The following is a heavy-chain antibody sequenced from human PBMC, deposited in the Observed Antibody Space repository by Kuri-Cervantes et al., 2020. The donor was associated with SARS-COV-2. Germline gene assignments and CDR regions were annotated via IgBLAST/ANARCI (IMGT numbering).Heavy chain of an antibody. V-gene: IGHV1-3*01. J-gene: IGHJ6*02. CDR2: INAGNGNT. D-gene: IGHD6-6*01. Sequence: ASVKVSCKASGYTFTSYAMHWVRQAPGQRLEWMGWINAGNGNTKYSQKFQGRVTITRDTSASTAYMELSSLRSEDTAVYYCAGSIAAPYGDYYYYYGMDVWGQGTTVTVSS. CDR3: AGSIAAPYGDYYYYYGMDV. CDR1: GYTFTSYA.